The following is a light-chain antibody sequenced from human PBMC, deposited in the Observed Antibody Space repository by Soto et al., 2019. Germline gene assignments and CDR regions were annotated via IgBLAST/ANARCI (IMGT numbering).Light chain of an antibody. J-gene: IGKJ3*01. CDR1: QGINVY. V-gene: IGKV1-27*01. Sequence: DIQMTQSPSSLSASVGDRVTITCRASQGINVYLAWYQQKPGNIPKLLIFAASTLQSGVPSRFSGSGSGTDFTLTISSLQPEDVATYFCQKYDRAPFTFGPGTKVYIK. CDR2: AAS. CDR3: QKYDRAPFT.